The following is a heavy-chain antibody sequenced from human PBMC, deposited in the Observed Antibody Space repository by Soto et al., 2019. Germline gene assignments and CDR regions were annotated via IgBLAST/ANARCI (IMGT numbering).Heavy chain of an antibody. Sequence: QVQLVQSGAEVRKPGSSVKVSCKAPGGTFSTYIISWVRQAPGQGLEWMGRIIPIPDITNYAQKFQGRVTVTADRSTSTAYMELTSLKSADTAVYYCARDRITPRGDAFDLWGQGTMVTVSS. V-gene: IGHV1-69*08. CDR3: ARDRITPRGDAFDL. CDR2: IIPIPDIT. CDR1: GGTFSTYI. D-gene: IGHD3-16*01. J-gene: IGHJ3*01.